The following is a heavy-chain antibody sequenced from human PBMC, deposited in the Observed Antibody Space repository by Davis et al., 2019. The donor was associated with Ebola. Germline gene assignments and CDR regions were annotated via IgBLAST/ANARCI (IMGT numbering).Heavy chain of an antibody. CDR1: GYNFTNYW. CDR3: ATTWGYSYGLDY. CDR2: IDPSDSYT. D-gene: IGHD5-18*01. V-gene: IGHV5-10-1*01. J-gene: IGHJ4*02. Sequence: GESLKISCKGSGYNFTNYWITWVRQMPGKGLEWMGRIDPSDSYTSYGPSFLGHVTISADKSTNTAYVQWSSLKASDTAMYYCATTWGYSYGLDYWGQGTLVTVSS.